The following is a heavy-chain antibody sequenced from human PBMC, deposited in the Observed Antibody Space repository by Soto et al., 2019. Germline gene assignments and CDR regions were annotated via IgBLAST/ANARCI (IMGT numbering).Heavy chain of an antibody. J-gene: IGHJ5*02. CDR1: GESFIGYY. D-gene: IGHD5-12*01. CDR3: ARKDIVTTNCFDP. Sequence: LSLTCAVYGESFIGYYWTWIRQPPGKGLEWIGEINHRGSANYNPSLKSRVTISVDTSNNQFSLKLSSVTAADTSVYYCARKDIVTTNCFDPWGQGTLVPVSS. CDR2: INHRGSA. V-gene: IGHV4-34*01.